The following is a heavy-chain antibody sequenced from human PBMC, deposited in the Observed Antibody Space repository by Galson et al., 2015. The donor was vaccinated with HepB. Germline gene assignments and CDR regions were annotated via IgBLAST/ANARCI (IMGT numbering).Heavy chain of an antibody. J-gene: IGHJ5*02. D-gene: IGHD6-19*01. V-gene: IGHV4-59*08. CDR2: IHYSGRT. CDR3: ARLIAVAGTDDWFDP. CDR1: SGSISGSY. Sequence: SETLSLTCTVSSGSISGSYWSWIRQPPGKGLEWIAYIHYSGRTNYNPSLKGRLTISVDTSKNLFSLKLSSVTAADTAVYYCARLIAVAGTDDWFDPWGQGILVTVSS.